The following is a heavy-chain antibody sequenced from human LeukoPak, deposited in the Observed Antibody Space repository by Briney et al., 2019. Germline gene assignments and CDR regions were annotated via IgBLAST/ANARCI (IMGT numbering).Heavy chain of an antibody. V-gene: IGHV4-30-4*08. Sequence: SSETLSLTCTVSGGSISRSDYYWSWSRQPPGKGLEWIVYIYYSGSTYYNPSLKSRVTISVDTSMNQFSLKVSSVTAADPAVYFCASPKRIGVAFFDYWGQGTLVTVSS. CDR2: IYYSGST. CDR3: ASPKRIGVAFFDY. CDR1: GGSISRSDYY. J-gene: IGHJ4*02. D-gene: IGHD3-3*01.